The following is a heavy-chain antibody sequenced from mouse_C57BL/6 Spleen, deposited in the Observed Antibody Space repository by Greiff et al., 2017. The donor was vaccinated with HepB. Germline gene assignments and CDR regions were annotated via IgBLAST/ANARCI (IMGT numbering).Heavy chain of an antibody. CDR2: IDPSDSYT. J-gene: IGHJ4*01. V-gene: IGHV1-69*01. D-gene: IGHD3-2*02. CDR3: ARRGAQATMDY. CDR1: GYTFTSYW. Sequence: QVHVKQPGAELVMPGASVKLSCKASGYTFTSYWMHWVKQRPGQGLEWIGEIDPSDSYTNYNQKFKGKSTLTVDKSSSTAYMQLSSLTSEDSAVYYCARRGAQATMDYWGQGTSVTVSS.